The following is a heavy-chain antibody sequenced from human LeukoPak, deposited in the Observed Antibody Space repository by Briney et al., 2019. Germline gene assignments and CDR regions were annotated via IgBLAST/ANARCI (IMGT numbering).Heavy chain of an antibody. Sequence: SETLSLTCAVSGGSISSCGYSWSWIRQPPGKGLEWIGYIYHSGSTYYNPSLKSRVTISVDRSKNQFSLKLSSVTAADTAVYYCARVSATFRDAFDIWGQGTMVTVSS. CDR2: IYHSGST. D-gene: IGHD2/OR15-2a*01. CDR1: GGSISSCGYS. J-gene: IGHJ3*02. CDR3: ARVSATFRDAFDI. V-gene: IGHV4-30-2*01.